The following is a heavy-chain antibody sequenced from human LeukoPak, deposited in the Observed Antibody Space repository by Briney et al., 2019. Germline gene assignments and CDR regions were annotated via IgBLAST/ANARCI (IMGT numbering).Heavy chain of an antibody. Sequence: GASVKVSCKASGYTFTSYGISWVRQAPGQGLEWMGWISAYNGNTNYAQKLQGRVTMTTDTSTSTAYMELRSLRSDDTAVYYCARDSTKLAAAGTSAYNWFDPWGQGTLVTVSS. CDR1: GYTFTSYG. CDR3: ARDSTKLAAAGTSAYNWFDP. V-gene: IGHV1-18*01. J-gene: IGHJ5*02. D-gene: IGHD6-13*01. CDR2: ISAYNGNT.